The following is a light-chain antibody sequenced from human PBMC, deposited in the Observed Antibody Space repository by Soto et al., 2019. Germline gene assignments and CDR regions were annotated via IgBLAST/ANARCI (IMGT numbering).Light chain of an antibody. V-gene: IGKV3-20*01. Sequence: EIELTQSPATLSLSLGERATLSCRASQSVSSYLAWYQQKPGQAPRLLIYDASNRATGIPDGFSGSGSGTDFTLTISRLEPEDFAVYYCQQYDSSPRTFGQGTKVDIK. CDR1: QSVSSY. CDR2: DAS. J-gene: IGKJ1*01. CDR3: QQYDSSPRT.